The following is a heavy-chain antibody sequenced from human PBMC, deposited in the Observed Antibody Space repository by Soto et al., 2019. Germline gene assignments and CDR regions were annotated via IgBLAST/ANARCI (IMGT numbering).Heavy chain of an antibody. CDR2: INAGNGNT. D-gene: IGHD4-4*01. J-gene: IGHJ6*02. CDR1: GYTFTSYA. V-gene: IGHV1-3*05. Sequence: QVQLVQSGAEEKKPGASVKVSCKASGYTFTSYAMHWVRQAPGQRLEWMGWINAGNGNTKYSQKFQGRVTITRDTSASTAYMELSSLRSEDKPVYYCARYSNYYYGLAVWGQVTTVTVSS. CDR3: ARYSNYYYGLAV.